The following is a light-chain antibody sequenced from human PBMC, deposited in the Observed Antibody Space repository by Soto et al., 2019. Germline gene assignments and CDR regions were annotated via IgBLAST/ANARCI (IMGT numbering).Light chain of an antibody. J-gene: IGKJ1*01. CDR1: QSTSSW. Sequence: DIQMSQSPSTLSASLGDRVTIXXRTSQSTSSWLAWYQHKPGKAPKTXIYKASTLESGVPSRFSGRGSGTEFTLTISSLQPDDFATYYCQHFSSYSGTFGQGTKVDIK. CDR3: QHFSSYSGT. CDR2: KAS. V-gene: IGKV1-5*03.